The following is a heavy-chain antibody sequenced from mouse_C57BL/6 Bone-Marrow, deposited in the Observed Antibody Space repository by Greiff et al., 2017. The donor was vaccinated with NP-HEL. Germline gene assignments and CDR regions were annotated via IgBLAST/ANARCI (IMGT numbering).Heavy chain of an antibody. Sequence: QVQLQQSGAELARPGASVKLSCKASGYTFTSYGISWVKQRTGQGLEWIGEIYPRSGNTYYNEKFKGKATLTADKSSSTAYMELRSLTSEDSAVYYCARGPLITTVVGPYWYFDVWGTGTTVTVSS. CDR3: ARGPLITTVVGPYWYFDV. V-gene: IGHV1-81*01. CDR1: GYTFTSYG. CDR2: IYPRSGNT. D-gene: IGHD1-1*01. J-gene: IGHJ1*03.